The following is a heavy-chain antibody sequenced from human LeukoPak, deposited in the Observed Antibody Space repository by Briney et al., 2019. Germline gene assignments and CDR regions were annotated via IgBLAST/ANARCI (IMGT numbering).Heavy chain of an antibody. Sequence: SETLCLTCTVSGGSISSYYWSWIRQPPGKRLEWIGYIYHSGSTNYNSSLKSRVTISVDTSKHQFYLKLSSVTAADTDVYYCASHAAFAEYQSHLTHFDYWGQGTLVSVSS. J-gene: IGHJ4*02. CDR1: GGSISSYY. CDR3: ASHAAFAEYQSHLTHFDY. CDR2: IYHSGST. D-gene: IGHD2-2*01. V-gene: IGHV4-59*08.